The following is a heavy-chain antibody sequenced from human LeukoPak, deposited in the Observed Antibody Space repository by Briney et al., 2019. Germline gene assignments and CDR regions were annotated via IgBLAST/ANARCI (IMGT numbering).Heavy chain of an antibody. V-gene: IGHV3-53*01. J-gene: IGHJ2*01. CDR3: AKDRTVGASYWYFDL. D-gene: IGHD1-26*01. CDR2: IYSGGNT. Sequence: GGSLRLSCAASGFTVSSNYMSWVRQAPGKGLEWVSVIYSGGNTYYADSVEGRFTISRDTSKNILFLQMNTLRAEDTAIYYCAKDRTVGASYWYFDLWGRGTLVTVSS. CDR1: GFTVSSNY.